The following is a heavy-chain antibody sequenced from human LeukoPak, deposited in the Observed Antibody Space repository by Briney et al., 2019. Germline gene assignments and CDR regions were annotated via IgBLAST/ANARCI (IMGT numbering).Heavy chain of an antibody. Sequence: PGGSLRLSCAASGFTFSSYAMSWVRQAPGKGLEWVSAISGNGGSTYYADSVKGRFTISRDNSKNTLYLQMNSLRAEDTGVYYCAKDDYDFYYYMDVWGKGTTVTVSS. CDR3: AKDDYDFYYYMDV. J-gene: IGHJ6*03. CDR1: GFTFSSYA. CDR2: ISGNGGST. D-gene: IGHD3-3*01. V-gene: IGHV3-23*01.